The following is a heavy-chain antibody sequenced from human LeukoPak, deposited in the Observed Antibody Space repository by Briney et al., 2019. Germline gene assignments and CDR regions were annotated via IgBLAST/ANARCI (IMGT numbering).Heavy chain of an antibody. J-gene: IGHJ6*02. CDR2: IIPIFGTA. CDR1: GGTFSSYA. CDR3: ARDRAPPSEYYYYYGMDV. Sequence: SVKVSCKASGGTFSSYAISWVRQAPGQGLEWMGGIIPIFGTANYAQKFQGRVTITADESTSTAYMELSSLRSEDTAVYYCARDRAPPSEYYYYYGMDVWGQGTTVTVSS. V-gene: IGHV1-69*01.